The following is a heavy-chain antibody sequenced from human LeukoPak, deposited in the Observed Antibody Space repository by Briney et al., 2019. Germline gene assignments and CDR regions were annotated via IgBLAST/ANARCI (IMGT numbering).Heavy chain of an antibody. D-gene: IGHD3-10*01. CDR2: ISWNSGSI. CDR3: AKGNSGSYYPDY. Sequence: GGSLRLSCAASGFTFDDYAMHWVRQAPGKGLEWVSGISWNSGSIGYADSVKGRFTISRDNAKNSLYLQMNSLRAEDTALYYCAKGNSGSYYPDYWGQGTLVTVSS. J-gene: IGHJ4*02. V-gene: IGHV3-9*01. CDR1: GFTFDDYA.